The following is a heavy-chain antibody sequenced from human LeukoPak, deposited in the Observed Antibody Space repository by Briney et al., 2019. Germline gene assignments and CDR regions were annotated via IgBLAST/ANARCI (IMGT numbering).Heavy chain of an antibody. CDR2: ISSNGYYI. CDR1: GFTFSSYT. Sequence: GGSLRLSCAASGFTFSSYTINWVRQAPGKGLEWVSSISSNGYYIYYAVSLEGRFTISRDNAKNSLYLQMDGLRAEDTAMYYCAREGGTFSSNLDYFDLWGQGTLVTVSS. CDR3: AREGGTFSSNLDYFDL. V-gene: IGHV3-21*01. J-gene: IGHJ4*02. D-gene: IGHD6-13*01.